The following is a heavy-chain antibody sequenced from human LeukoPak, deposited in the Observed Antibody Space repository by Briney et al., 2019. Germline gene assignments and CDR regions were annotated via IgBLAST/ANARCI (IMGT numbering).Heavy chain of an antibody. D-gene: IGHD2-2*01. CDR2: INHSGST. CDR1: GGSFRGYY. V-gene: IGHV4-34*01. Sequence: SETLSLTCAVYGGSFRGYYWGWIRQPPGKGLEWSGEINHSGSTNYNPSLKSRVTISVDTSKNQFSLKLSSVTAADTAVYYCARGLRSSTSSWEDVWGQGTTVTVSS. CDR3: ARGLRSSTSSWEDV. J-gene: IGHJ6*02.